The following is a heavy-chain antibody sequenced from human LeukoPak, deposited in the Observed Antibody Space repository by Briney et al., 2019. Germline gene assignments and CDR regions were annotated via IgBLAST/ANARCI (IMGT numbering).Heavy chain of an antibody. CDR3: ARHVYCSSTSCYYSEYFQH. D-gene: IGHD2-2*01. CDR1: GYSISSGYY. CDR2: IYHSGST. V-gene: IGHV4-38-2*01. Sequence: PSETLSLTCAVSGYSISSGYYWGWIRQPPGKGLEWIGSIYHSGSTYYNPSLKSRVTISVDTSKNQLSLKLSSVIAADTAVYYCARHVYCSSTSCYYSEYFQHWGQGTLVTVSS. J-gene: IGHJ1*01.